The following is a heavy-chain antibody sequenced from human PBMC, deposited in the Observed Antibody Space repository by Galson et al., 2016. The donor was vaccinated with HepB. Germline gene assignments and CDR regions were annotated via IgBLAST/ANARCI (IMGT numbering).Heavy chain of an antibody. J-gene: IGHJ5*02. V-gene: IGHV1-24*01. Sequence: SVKVSCKVSGNSITEVSMHWVRQAPGKGLEWMGGADPEDGETAYAQNLQGRVTMTANTSADTAYMDLSSLTSEDTAVYYCATTAKDTDAHFDRWGQGTLVTVAS. CDR3: ATTAKDTDAHFDR. CDR1: GNSITEVS. D-gene: IGHD2-15*01. CDR2: ADPEDGET.